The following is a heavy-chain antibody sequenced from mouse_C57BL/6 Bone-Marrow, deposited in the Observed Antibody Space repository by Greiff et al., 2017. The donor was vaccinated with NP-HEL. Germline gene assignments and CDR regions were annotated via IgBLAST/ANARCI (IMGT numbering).Heavy chain of an antibody. J-gene: IGHJ4*01. CDR1: GFTFSDYG. Sequence: EVKLMESGGGLVKPGGSLKLSCAASGFTFSDYGMHWVRQAPEKGLEWVAYISSGSSTIYYADTVKGRFTISRDNAKNTLFLQMTSLRSEDTAMYYCARPGDGYYGYAMDYWGQGTSVTVSS. CDR2: ISSGSSTI. CDR3: ARPGDGYYGYAMDY. V-gene: IGHV5-17*01. D-gene: IGHD2-3*01.